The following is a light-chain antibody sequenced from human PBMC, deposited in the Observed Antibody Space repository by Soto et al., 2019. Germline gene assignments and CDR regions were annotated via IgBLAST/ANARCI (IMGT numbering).Light chain of an antibody. CDR2: DAS. J-gene: IGKJ2*01. CDR3: QPYHGWVKA. CDR1: ESVGDR. V-gene: IGKV3-15*01. Sequence: EIVMTQSPATLSVSPGGRATLSCRPSESVGDRLAWYQQRPGQAPRLLIYDASTRATGVPDRFSGSESGTEFTLTIDSLQPEDFAVYYCQPYHGWVKAFGQGTKLEI.